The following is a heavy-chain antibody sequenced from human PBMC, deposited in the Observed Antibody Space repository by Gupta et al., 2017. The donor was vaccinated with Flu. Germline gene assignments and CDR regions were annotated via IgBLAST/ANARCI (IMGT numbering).Heavy chain of an antibody. V-gene: IGHV3-21*01. J-gene: IGHJ4*02. CDR2: ISSSSSYI. D-gene: IGHD3-3*02. Sequence: EVQLVESGGGLVKPGGSLRLSCAASGFTFSRYSMNWVRQAPGKGLEWVSSISSSSSYIYYADAGKGRFTISRDNAKNSMYLQMNSLRDEDTAVYYCAREHGIRGTPLDYWGQGTLVTVSS. CDR3: AREHGIRGTPLDY. CDR1: GFTFSRYS.